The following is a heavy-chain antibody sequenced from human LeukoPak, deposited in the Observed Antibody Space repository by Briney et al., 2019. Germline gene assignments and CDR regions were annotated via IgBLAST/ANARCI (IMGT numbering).Heavy chain of an antibody. Sequence: GGSLRLSCAASGFTFSSYGIHWVRQAPGKGLEWVAVISYDGSDKYYADSVKGRFTISRDNSKNTLYLQMNSLRAEDTAVYYCAKDPAWTYYYDSSGYEAYFDYWGQGTLVTVSS. CDR1: GFTFSSYG. CDR3: AKDPAWTYYYDSSGYEAYFDY. V-gene: IGHV3-30*18. CDR2: ISYDGSDK. J-gene: IGHJ4*02. D-gene: IGHD3-22*01.